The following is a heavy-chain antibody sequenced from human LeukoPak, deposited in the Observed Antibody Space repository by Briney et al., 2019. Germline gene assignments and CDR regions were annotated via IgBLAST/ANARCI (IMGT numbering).Heavy chain of an antibody. J-gene: IGHJ4*02. CDR3: AIRYCSGSCDNGLVY. Sequence: GGSLRLSCAASGFTFSTYGMHWVRQAPGKGLEWVAFIRFDGTNKYYADSVKGRFAISRDSSKNTLYLQMNGLRAEDTAVYYCAIRYCSGSCDNGLVYWGQGTLFTVSS. D-gene: IGHD2-15*01. V-gene: IGHV3-30*02. CDR1: GFTFSTYG. CDR2: IRFDGTNK.